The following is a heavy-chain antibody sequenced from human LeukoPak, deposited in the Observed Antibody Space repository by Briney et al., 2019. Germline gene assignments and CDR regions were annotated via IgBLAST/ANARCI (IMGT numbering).Heavy chain of an antibody. CDR2: IDQGGSEK. J-gene: IGHJ6*02. D-gene: IGHD3-9*01. Sequence: PGGSLRLSCAASGFTFSIYSMNWVRQAPGKGLEWVANIDQGGSEKYYVDYVKGRFTISRDNAKKSVYLQINSLRAEDTATYYCGRGDSPGYKFYLIDVWGQGTTVTVSS. CDR1: GFTFSIYS. V-gene: IGHV3-7*04. CDR3: GRGDSPGYKFYLIDV.